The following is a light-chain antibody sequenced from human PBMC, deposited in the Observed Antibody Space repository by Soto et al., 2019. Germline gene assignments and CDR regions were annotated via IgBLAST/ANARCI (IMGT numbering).Light chain of an antibody. CDR2: DVS. J-gene: IGKJ1*01. CDR3: QQYETFSGT. CDR1: QAVNSW. V-gene: IGKV1-5*01. Sequence: DNQLTQSPSSISASGGDRVTITCRASQAVNSWLAWFQQKPGMAPKLVIYDVSSLQSGVPSRFSGSGSGTKFTLTIASLQPDDFATYYCQQYETFSGTFGPGTKVDI.